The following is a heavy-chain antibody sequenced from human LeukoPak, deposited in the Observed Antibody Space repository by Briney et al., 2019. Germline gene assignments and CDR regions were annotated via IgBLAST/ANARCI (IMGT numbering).Heavy chain of an antibody. CDR2: IITIFEKA. CDR3: ASSEDSSGYYYYYYMDV. V-gene: IGHV1-69*05. J-gene: IGHJ6*03. CDR1: GGIPSRYA. Sequence: SVNVSCKASGGIPSRYAISWVRQTPGQGREWMGGIITIFEKANYAKKLQGRVTITTDEPTSTAYMELSGMRSEDTAGYYCASSEDSSGYYYYYYMDVWGKGTTVTVSS. D-gene: IGHD3-22*01.